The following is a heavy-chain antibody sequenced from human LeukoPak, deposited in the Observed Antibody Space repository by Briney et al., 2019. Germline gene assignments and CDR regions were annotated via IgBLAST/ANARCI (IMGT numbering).Heavy chain of an antibody. CDR3: ARVYCGGDCYSAPLDY. V-gene: IGHV3-21*01. CDR2: ISSSSSYI. D-gene: IGHD2-21*01. Sequence: GGSLRLSCAASGFTFSSYSMNWVRQAPGKGLEWVSSISSSSSYIYYADSVKGRFTISRDNAKNSLYLQMNSLRAEDTAVYYCARVYCGGDCYSAPLDYWGQGTLVTVSS. CDR1: GFTFSSYS. J-gene: IGHJ4*02.